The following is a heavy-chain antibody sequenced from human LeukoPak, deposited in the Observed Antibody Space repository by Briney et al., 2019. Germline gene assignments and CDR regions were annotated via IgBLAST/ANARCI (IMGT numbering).Heavy chain of an antibody. D-gene: IGHD2-21*02. Sequence: SETLSLTCAVYGGSFSGYYWSWIRQPPGKGLEWIGEINHSGSTNYNPSLKSRVTISVDTSKNQFSPKLSSVTAADTAVYYCARGEVVTAHFDYWGQGTLVTVSS. V-gene: IGHV4-34*01. CDR3: ARGEVVTAHFDY. CDR1: GGSFSGYY. CDR2: INHSGST. J-gene: IGHJ4*02.